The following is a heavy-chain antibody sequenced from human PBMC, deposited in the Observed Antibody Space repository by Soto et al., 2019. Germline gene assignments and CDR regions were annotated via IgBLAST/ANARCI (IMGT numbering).Heavy chain of an antibody. Sequence: PSQTLSLTCAISGDSVSSNSATWHLIRQSPSRGLEWLGRTYYRSKWYSDYATSVKSRITINPDTSKNQFSLQLNSVTPEDTAVYYCARGNIVRTMDLFDPWGQGTLVTVSS. CDR2: TYYRSKWYS. J-gene: IGHJ5*02. CDR1: GDSVSSNSAT. D-gene: IGHD1-26*01. CDR3: ARGNIVRTMDLFDP. V-gene: IGHV6-1*01.